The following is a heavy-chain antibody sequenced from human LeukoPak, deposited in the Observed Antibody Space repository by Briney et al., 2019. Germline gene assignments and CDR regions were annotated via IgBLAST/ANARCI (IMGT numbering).Heavy chain of an antibody. V-gene: IGHV4-59*01. CDR3: ARFLAAAGTHTIDY. J-gene: IGHJ4*02. CDR2: IYYSGST. CDR1: GGSISSYY. Sequence: SETLSLTCTVSGGSISSYYWSWIRQPPGKGLEWIGYIYYSGSTNYNPSLKSRVTISVDTSKNQFSLKLSSVTAADTAVYYCARFLAAAGTHTIDYWGQGTLVTVSS. D-gene: IGHD6-13*01.